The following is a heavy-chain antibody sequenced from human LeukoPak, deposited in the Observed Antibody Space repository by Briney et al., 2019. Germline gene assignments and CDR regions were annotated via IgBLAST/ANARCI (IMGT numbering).Heavy chain of an antibody. CDR3: ARVRFHRVYAYPFDY. V-gene: IGHV6-1*01. CDR1: GDSVSSNTAA. J-gene: IGHJ4*02. CDR2: TYYRSKWYY. Sequence: SQTLSLTCAISGDSVSSNTAAWNWIRQSPSRGLEWLGRTYYRSKWYYDYAVSLKSRITIYPDTSKNQFSLKLSSVTAADTAVYYCARVRFHRVYAYPFDYWGQGTLVTVSS. D-gene: IGHD3-16*01.